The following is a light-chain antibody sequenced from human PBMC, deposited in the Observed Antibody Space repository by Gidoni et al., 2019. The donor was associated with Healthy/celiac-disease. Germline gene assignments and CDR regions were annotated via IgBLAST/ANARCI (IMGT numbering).Light chain of an antibody. CDR3: SSYTSSSTWV. V-gene: IGLV2-14*01. CDR2: EVS. Sequence: QSALTQPPSVSGSPGQSITISCTGTSSDVGGYNYVSWYQQHPGKAPKLMLYEVSNRPSGVSNRFSGSKSGNTASLTISGLQAEDEADYYCSSYTSSSTWVFGTGTKVTVL. J-gene: IGLJ1*01. CDR1: SSDVGGYNY.